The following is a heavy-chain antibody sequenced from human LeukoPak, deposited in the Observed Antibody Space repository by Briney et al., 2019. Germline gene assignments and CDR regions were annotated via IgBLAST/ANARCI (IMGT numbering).Heavy chain of an antibody. CDR1: GFTFSSYW. Sequence: GGSLRLSCAASGFTFSSYWMHWVRQAPGKGLVWVSRINSDGSSTSYADSVKGRFTISRDNAKNTLYLQMNSLRAEDTAVYYCARETYYDGGNWFDPWGQGTLVTVSS. J-gene: IGHJ5*02. D-gene: IGHD3-22*01. V-gene: IGHV3-74*01. CDR2: INSDGSST. CDR3: ARETYYDGGNWFDP.